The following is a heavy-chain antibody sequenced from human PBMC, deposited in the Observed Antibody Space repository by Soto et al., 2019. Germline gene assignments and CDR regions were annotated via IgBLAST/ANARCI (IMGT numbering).Heavy chain of an antibody. CDR1: GFTLSSYG. Sequence: GGSLRLSCAASGFTLSSYGMHWVRQAPGKGLEWVAVIWYDGSNKYYADSVKGRFTISRDNSKNTLYLQMNSLRAEDTAVYYCVRDRMTTVTRYFDYWGQGTLVTVSS. V-gene: IGHV3-33*08. CDR2: IWYDGSNK. D-gene: IGHD4-4*01. CDR3: VRDRMTTVTRYFDY. J-gene: IGHJ4*02.